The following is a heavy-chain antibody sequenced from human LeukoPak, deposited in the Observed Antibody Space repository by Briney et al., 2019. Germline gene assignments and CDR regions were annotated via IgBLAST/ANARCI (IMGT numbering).Heavy chain of an antibody. CDR1: GFTFSSYP. Sequence: PGGSLRLSCAASGFTFSSYPMHWVRQAPGKGLEWVAVISFDGRNKYYADSVKGRFTISRDTSKNKLFLQMDSLRTEDTALYYCARDGPHDYWGQGTLVTVSS. V-gene: IGHV3-30*01. CDR2: ISFDGRNK. J-gene: IGHJ4*02. CDR3: ARDGPHDY.